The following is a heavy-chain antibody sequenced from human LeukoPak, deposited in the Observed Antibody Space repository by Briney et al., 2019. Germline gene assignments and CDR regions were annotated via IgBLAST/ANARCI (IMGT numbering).Heavy chain of an antibody. V-gene: IGHV3-23*01. Sequence: GGSLRLSCAASGFTFSSYAMSWVRQAPGKGLEWVSAISGSGGSTYYADSVKGRFTISRDNSKNALYLQMNSLRGDDTAVYYCAKRTDVLTGYYNAWGLGTLVTVSS. CDR2: ISGSGGST. D-gene: IGHD3-9*01. J-gene: IGHJ5*02. CDR3: AKRTDVLTGYYNA. CDR1: GFTFSSYA.